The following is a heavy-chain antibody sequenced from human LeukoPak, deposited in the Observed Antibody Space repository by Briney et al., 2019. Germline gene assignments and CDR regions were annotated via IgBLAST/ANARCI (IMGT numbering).Heavy chain of an antibody. Sequence: GASVKVSCKASGYTFTSYDINWVRQATGQGLEWMGWMNPNSGNTGYAQKFQGRVTVTRNTSISTAYMELSSLRSEDTAVYYCAKSPVDVYYYYGMDVWGQGTTVTVSS. V-gene: IGHV1-8*01. J-gene: IGHJ6*02. CDR3: AKSPVDVYYYYGMDV. CDR2: MNPNSGNT. CDR1: GYTFTSYD.